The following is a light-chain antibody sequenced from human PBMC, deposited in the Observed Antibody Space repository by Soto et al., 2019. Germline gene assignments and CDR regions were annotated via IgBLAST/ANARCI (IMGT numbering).Light chain of an antibody. CDR3: AEWDDSLSVYV. CDR1: SSNIGTNA. V-gene: IGLV1-44*01. Sequence: QSVLTQPPSASGTPGQRVTISCSGGSSNIGTNAVNWYQQLPGTAPKLLIYNNNQRPSGVPDRFSGSKSGTSASLAISGPQSEDEAGFYCAEWDDSLSVYVFGIGPRVT. CDR2: NNN. J-gene: IGLJ1*01.